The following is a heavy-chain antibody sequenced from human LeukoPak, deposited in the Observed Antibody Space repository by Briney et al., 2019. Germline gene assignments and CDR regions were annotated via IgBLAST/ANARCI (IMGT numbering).Heavy chain of an antibody. Sequence: ASVKVSCKASGYTFTGYYMHWVRQAPGQGLEWMGWINPNSGGTNCAQKFQGRVTMTRDTSISTAYMELSRLRSDDTAVYYCARGSMGLARAYYYMDVWGKGTTVTVSS. CDR2: INPNSGGT. V-gene: IGHV1-2*02. CDR3: ARGSMGLARAYYYMDV. D-gene: IGHD2-8*01. CDR1: GYTFTGYY. J-gene: IGHJ6*03.